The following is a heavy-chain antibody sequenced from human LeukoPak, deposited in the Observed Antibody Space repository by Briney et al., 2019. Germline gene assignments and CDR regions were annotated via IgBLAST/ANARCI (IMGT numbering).Heavy chain of an antibody. CDR1: GGSISSGDYY. D-gene: IGHD2-2*01. J-gene: IGHJ4*02. Sequence: TLSLTCTVSGGSISSGDYYWSWIRQPPGKGLEWIGYIYYSGSTYFNPSLKSRVTISVDTSKNQFSLKLSSVTAADTAVYYCARVYCSSTSCYPYFDYWGQGTLVTVSS. CDR2: IYYSGST. CDR3: ARVYCSSTSCYPYFDY. V-gene: IGHV4-30-4*08.